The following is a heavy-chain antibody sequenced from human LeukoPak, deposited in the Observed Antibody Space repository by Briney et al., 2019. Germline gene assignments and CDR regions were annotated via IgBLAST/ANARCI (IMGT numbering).Heavy chain of an antibody. CDR3: ARGAAGTTPDYYYFGLDV. CDR2: IYPGDSDT. J-gene: IGHJ6*02. CDR1: GYRFTDYW. D-gene: IGHD1-7*01. V-gene: IGHV5-51*01. Sequence: GESLKISCKGSGYRFTDYWIGWVRQMPGKGLEWMGIIYPGDSDTRYSPSFQGQVTISADKSINTAHPQWSSLKASDTAMYCARGAAGTTPDYYYFGLDVWGQGTTVRVSS.